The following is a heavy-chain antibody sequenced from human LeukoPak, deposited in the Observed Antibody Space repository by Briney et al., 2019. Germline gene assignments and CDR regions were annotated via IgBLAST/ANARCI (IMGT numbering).Heavy chain of an antibody. D-gene: IGHD2-2*01. CDR1: GFTFSSYS. CDR2: ISSSSSYI. J-gene: IGHJ4*02. V-gene: IGHV3-21*01. Sequence: GGSLRLSCAASGFTFSSYSMNWVRQAPGKGLEWVSSISSSSSYIYYADSAKGRFTISRDNAKNSLYLQMNSLRAEDTAVYYCARTQARVPAAPGYFDYWGQGTLVTVSS. CDR3: ARTQARVPAAPGYFDY.